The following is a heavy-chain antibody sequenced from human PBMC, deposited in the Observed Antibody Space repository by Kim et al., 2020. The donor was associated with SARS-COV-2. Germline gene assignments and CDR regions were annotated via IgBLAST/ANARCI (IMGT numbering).Heavy chain of an antibody. V-gene: IGHV4-39*01. J-gene: IGHJ4*02. D-gene: IGHD6-19*01. Sequence: SETLSLTCTVSGGSISSSSYYWGWIRQPPGKGLEWIGSIYYSGSTYYNPSLKSRVTISVDTSKNQFSLKLSSVTAADTAVYYCARLGASSGWDIDYWGQGTLVTVSS. CDR3: ARLGASSGWDIDY. CDR1: GGSISSSSYY. CDR2: IYYSGST.